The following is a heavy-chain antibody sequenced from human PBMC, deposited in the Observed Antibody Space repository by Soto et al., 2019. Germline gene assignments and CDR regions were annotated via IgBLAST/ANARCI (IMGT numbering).Heavy chain of an antibody. CDR1: GFNFITNS. J-gene: IGHJ4*02. D-gene: IGHD3-22*01. CDR2: ISSSAVYI. Sequence: EVQLVESGGGPVRPGGSLKLSCEASGFNFITNSLSWVRQAPGKGLEWVASISSSAVYIDYADSVKGRFTISRDNANNSLYLQMNSLRAEDTATYYCVRDGLDYYDTERLYFDKWGQGTLVTVSS. CDR3: VRDGLDYYDTERLYFDK. V-gene: IGHV3-21*01.